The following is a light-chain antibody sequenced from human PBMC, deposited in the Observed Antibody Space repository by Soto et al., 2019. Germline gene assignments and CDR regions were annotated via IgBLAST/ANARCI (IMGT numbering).Light chain of an antibody. CDR1: QSVLYSFNNNHY. CDR2: WAS. Sequence: DIVMTQSPDSLAVSLGERATINCKSSQSVLYSFNNNHYIAWYQHKPGQPPKLLIYWASTRESGVPDRFSGSGSGTDFSLTISSLQAEDVAVYFCQQYYTTPFTFGPGTKVDIK. V-gene: IGKV4-1*01. CDR3: QQYYTTPFT. J-gene: IGKJ3*01.